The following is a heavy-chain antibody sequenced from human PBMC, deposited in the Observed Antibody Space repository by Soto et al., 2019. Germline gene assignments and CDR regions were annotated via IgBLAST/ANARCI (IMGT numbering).Heavy chain of an antibody. Sequence: EVQLVESGGGLVQPGGSLRLSCAASGFTFSSYWMSWVRQAPGKGLEWVANIKQDGSEKYYVDSVKGRFTISRDNAKNSLYLQMNSLRAEDTAVYYCAREMYTVTTRAFDILGQGTMVTVSS. CDR3: AREMYTVTTRAFDI. J-gene: IGHJ3*02. CDR2: IKQDGSEK. D-gene: IGHD4-17*01. CDR1: GFTFSSYW. V-gene: IGHV3-7*03.